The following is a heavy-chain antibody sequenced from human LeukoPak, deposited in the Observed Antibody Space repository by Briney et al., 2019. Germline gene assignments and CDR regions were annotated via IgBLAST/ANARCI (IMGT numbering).Heavy chain of an antibody. J-gene: IGHJ6*02. Sequence: ASVKVSCKASGYTFTSYDINWVRQATGQGLEWMGWMNPNSGNTGYAQKFQGRVTMTRNTSISTAYMELSSLRSEGTAVYYCARGGYCSSTSCSPYYYYGMDVWGQGTTVTVSS. CDR3: ARGGYCSSTSCSPYYYYGMDV. CDR2: MNPNSGNT. V-gene: IGHV1-8*01. D-gene: IGHD2-2*01. CDR1: GYTFTSYD.